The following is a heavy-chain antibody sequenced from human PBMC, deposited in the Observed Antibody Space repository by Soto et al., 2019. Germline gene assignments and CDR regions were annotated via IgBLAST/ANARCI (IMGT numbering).Heavy chain of an antibody. CDR2: INPNSGGT. CDR3: ARGVTVAGTGLWFDP. Sequence: ASVKVSCKASGYTFTGYYMHWVRQAPGQGLEWMGWINPNSGGTNYAQKFQGWVTMTRDTSISTAYMELSRLRSDDTAVYYCARGVTVAGTGLWFDPWGQGTLVTVSS. CDR1: GYTFTGYY. J-gene: IGHJ5*02. D-gene: IGHD6-19*01. V-gene: IGHV1-2*04.